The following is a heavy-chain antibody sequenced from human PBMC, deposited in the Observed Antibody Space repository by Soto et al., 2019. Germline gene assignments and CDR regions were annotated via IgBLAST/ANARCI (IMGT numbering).Heavy chain of an antibody. CDR3: ERVWERTVTTRNYYYGLDG. J-gene: IGHJ6*02. Sequence: WGSLRLSCAASGFTFSSYAMTWVRQAPGQGLEWVSSISGSGDSTYFADSVRGRFTISRDNSKNTLYLQMNSLRAEDTAVYYCERVWERTVTTRNYYYGLDGCGQGTTVTVAS. CDR1: GFTFSSYA. V-gene: IGHV3-23*01. D-gene: IGHD4-17*01. CDR2: ISGSGDST.